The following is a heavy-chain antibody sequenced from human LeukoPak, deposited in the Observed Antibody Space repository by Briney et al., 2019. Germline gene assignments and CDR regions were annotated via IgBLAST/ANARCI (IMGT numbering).Heavy chain of an antibody. CDR1: GDSVSRNDAG. CDR3: ARDDWGGARSFDL. Sequence: SQTLSLTCAISGDSVSRNDAGWNWIRQSPSRGLEWLGRTYYRSKWYNDYAVSVKSRITINPDTSKNQFSLQLNSVTPEDTAVYYCARDDWGGARSFDLWGRGTLVTVSS. D-gene: IGHD1-26*01. V-gene: IGHV6-1*01. J-gene: IGHJ2*01. CDR2: TYYRSKWYN.